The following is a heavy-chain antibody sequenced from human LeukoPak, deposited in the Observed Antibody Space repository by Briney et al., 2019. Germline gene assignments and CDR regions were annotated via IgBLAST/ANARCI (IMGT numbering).Heavy chain of an antibody. CDR2: ITGSGIST. CDR1: GLTFSNYA. CDR3: ARSRSAGY. J-gene: IGHJ4*02. Sequence: GGSLRLSCAASGLTFSNYAMSWVRQAPGKGLEWVSAITGSGISTFYADSVKGRFTISRDNSNNTLYLQMDSLRAEDTAVYYCARSRSAGYWGQGTLVTVSS. V-gene: IGHV3-23*01.